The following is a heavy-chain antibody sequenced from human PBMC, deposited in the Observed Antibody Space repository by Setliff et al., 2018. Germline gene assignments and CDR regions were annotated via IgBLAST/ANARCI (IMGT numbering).Heavy chain of an antibody. D-gene: IGHD2-2*01. CDR2: INPNTGDT. V-gene: IGHV1-2*02. CDR1: GNRFTDFF. CDR3: ARSTSWFSTNY. Sequence: GASVKVSCKASGNRFTDFFLHWVRQAPGQGLEWMGWINPNTGDTHYAQKFQGRVTMTRDTSINTAYMELSSLTSDDTAFYYCARSTSWFSTNYWGQGTPVTVSS. J-gene: IGHJ4*02.